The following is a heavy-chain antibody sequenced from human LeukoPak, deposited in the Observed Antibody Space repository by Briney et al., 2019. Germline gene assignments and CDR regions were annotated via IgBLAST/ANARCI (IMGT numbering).Heavy chain of an antibody. CDR1: GDTFSSYA. Sequence: SVKVSCKASGDTFSSYAISWVRQAPGQGLEWMGRIIPIFGTANYAQKFQGRVTITTDESTSTAYMELSSLRSEDTAVYYCARSRVEMATHFDYWGQGALVTVSS. J-gene: IGHJ4*02. V-gene: IGHV1-69*05. CDR2: IIPIFGTA. CDR3: ARSRVEMATHFDY. D-gene: IGHD5-24*01.